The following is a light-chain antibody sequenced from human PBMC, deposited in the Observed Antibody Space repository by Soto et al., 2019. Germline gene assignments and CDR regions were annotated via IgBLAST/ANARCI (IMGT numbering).Light chain of an antibody. CDR2: KAS. CDR3: QQYSTYWT. V-gene: IGKV1-5*03. Sequence: DIQMTQSPSTLSASVGDRVTITCRASQSISTWLAWYQQKPGKAPKLLIYKASSLESGVPSRFSGCGSVTEFTLTISGLQPDDFGTYYCQQYSTYWTFGQGIKVEIK. J-gene: IGKJ1*01. CDR1: QSISTW.